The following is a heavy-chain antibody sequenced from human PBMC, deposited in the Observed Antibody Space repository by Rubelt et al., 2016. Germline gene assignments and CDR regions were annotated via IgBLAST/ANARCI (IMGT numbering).Heavy chain of an antibody. CDR3: ARGGRGFWSGDLAGFDN. J-gene: IGHJ4*02. Sequence: VESGGGLVQPGGSLRLSCAASGFTFSSYWMHWVRQAPGKGLVWVSRINSDGSSTSYADSVKGRFTISRDNSKSTLYLQMNSLRPDDTSVYYCARGGRGFWSGDLAGFDNWGQGTLVTVSS. CDR1: GFTFSSYW. V-gene: IGHV3-74*01. D-gene: IGHD3-3*01. CDR2: INSDGSST.